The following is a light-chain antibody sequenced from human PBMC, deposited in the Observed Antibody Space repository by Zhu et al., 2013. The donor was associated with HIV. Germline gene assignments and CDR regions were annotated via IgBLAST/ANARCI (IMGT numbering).Light chain of an antibody. CDR1: QDIRNW. J-gene: IGKJ4*01. V-gene: IGKV1-12*01. Sequence: DIQMTQSPSFVSASVGDRITITCRASQDIRNWLGWYQQKPGEAPKLLIHSVSSLQSGVPSRFSGSGSGTHFTLTITSLQPEDFGTYYCQQVNTFPVFGGGTKVDI. CDR2: SVS. CDR3: QQVNTFPV.